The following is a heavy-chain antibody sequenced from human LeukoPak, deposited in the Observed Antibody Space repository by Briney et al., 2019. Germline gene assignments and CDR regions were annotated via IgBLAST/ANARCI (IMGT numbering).Heavy chain of an antibody. CDR3: ARDRCTSSSCPNTWIDP. J-gene: IGHJ5*02. V-gene: IGHV6-1*01. CDR2: TYYRSKWYN. CDR1: GDSLSSNSTA. D-gene: IGHD2-2*01. Sequence: SQTLSLTCAISGDSLSSNSTAWNWIRQSPSRGLEWLGRTYYRSKWYNDYTVSVKSRITFNPDTSKNQFSLQLNSVTPEDTAVYYCARDRCTSSSCPNTWIDPWGQGTLVTVSS.